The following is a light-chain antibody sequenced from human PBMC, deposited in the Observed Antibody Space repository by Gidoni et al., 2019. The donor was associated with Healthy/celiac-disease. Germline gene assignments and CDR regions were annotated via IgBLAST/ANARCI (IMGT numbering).Light chain of an antibody. CDR2: GAS. CDR1: QSVSSN. Sequence: DIVMTQAPATLSVSPGERATLSCRASQSVSSNLAWYQQKPGQDPRLLIYGASTRATGIPARFSGSGSGTEFTLTISSLQSEEFAVYYCQQYNNWWTFGQGTKVEIK. CDR3: QQYNNWWT. V-gene: IGKV3-15*01. J-gene: IGKJ1*01.